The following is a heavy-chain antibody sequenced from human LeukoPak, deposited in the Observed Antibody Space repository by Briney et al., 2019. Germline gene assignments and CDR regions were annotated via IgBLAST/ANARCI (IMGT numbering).Heavy chain of an antibody. D-gene: IGHD6-13*01. V-gene: IGHV1-8*01. CDR1: GYTFTSYD. J-gene: IGHJ5*02. CDR2: MNPNSGNT. CDR3: ARARVVKIAAAGTRRQNWFDP. Sequence: GASVKVSCKASGYTFTSYDINWVRQATGQGLEWTGWMNPNSGNTGYAQKFQGRVTMTRNTSISTAYMELSSLRSEDTAVYYCARARVVKIAAAGTRRQNWFDPWGQGTLVTVSS.